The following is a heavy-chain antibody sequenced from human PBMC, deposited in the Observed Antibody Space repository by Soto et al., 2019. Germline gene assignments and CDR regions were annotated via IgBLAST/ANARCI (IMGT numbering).Heavy chain of an antibody. Sequence: SETLSLTCTVSGGSIISSSYYFFCIRQPPGKGLEWIGSIYYSGSTYYNPSLKSRVTISVDTSKNQFSLKLSSVTAADTAVYYCARITPGYSSSWYDYWGQGTLVTVSS. CDR2: IYYSGST. D-gene: IGHD6-13*01. CDR3: ARITPGYSSSWYDY. J-gene: IGHJ4*02. V-gene: IGHV4-39*01. CDR1: GGSIISSSYY.